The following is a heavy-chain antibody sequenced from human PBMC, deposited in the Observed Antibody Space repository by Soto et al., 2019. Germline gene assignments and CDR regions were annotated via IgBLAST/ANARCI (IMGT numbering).Heavy chain of an antibody. CDR1: GGSISSGDYY. D-gene: IGHD2-2*01. Sequence: TLSLSWSVSGGSISSGDYYWRWIRHPPGKGLEWIGYIYYSGSTYYNPSLKSRVTISVDTSKNQFSLKLSSVTAADTAVYYCARVVNRNYYYGMDVWGQGTTVTVSS. CDR3: ARVVNRNYYYGMDV. J-gene: IGHJ6*02. V-gene: IGHV4-30-4*01. CDR2: IYYSGST.